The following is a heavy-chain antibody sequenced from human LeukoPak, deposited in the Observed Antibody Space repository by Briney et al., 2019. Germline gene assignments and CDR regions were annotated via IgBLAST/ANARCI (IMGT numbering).Heavy chain of an antibody. V-gene: IGHV4-61*01. Sequence: SETLSLTCTVSGGSVSSGSYYWSWIRQPPGKGLEWIGYIYYSGSTNYNPSLKSRVTISVDTSKNQFSLKLSSVTAADTAVYYCARDTVVTSAFDIWGQGTMVTVSS. D-gene: IGHD2-21*02. CDR3: ARDTVVTSAFDI. J-gene: IGHJ3*02. CDR2: IYYSGST. CDR1: GGSVSSGSYY.